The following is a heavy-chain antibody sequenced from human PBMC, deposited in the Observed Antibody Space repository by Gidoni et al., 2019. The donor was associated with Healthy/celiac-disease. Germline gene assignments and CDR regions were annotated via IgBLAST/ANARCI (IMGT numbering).Heavy chain of an antibody. CDR2: INPNSGGT. V-gene: IGHV1-2*04. J-gene: IGHJ6*02. Sequence: QVQLVQSGAEVKKPGASVKVSCKASGYTFTGYYMHWVRQAPGQGLEWMGWINPNSGGTNYAQKFQGWVTMTRDTSISTAYMELSRLRSDDTAVYYCARVAAAGRDPYYYYGMDVWGQGTTVTVSS. CDR3: ARVAAAGRDPYYYYGMDV. D-gene: IGHD6-13*01. CDR1: GYTFTGYY.